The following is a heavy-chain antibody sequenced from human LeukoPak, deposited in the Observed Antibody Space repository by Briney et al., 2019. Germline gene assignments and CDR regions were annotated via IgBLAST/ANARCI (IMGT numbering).Heavy chain of an antibody. D-gene: IGHD4-17*01. V-gene: IGHV4-31*03. J-gene: IGHJ4*02. CDR3: ARDSTGYGDFDY. CDR2: IYYSGST. Sequence: SQTLSLTCTVSGGSISSGGYYWSWIRQHPGKGLEWIGYIYYSGSTYYNPSLKSRVTISVDTSKNQSSLKLSSVTAADTAVYYCARDSTGYGDFDYWGQGTLVTVSS. CDR1: GGSISSGGYY.